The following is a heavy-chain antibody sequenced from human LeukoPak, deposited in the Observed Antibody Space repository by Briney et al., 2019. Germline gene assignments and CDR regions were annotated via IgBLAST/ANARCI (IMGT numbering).Heavy chain of an antibody. V-gene: IGHV3-30*02. D-gene: IGHD3-3*01. CDR2: IRYDGSNK. Sequence: PGGSLRLSCAASGFTFSSYGMHWVRQAPGKGLEWVAFIRYDGSNKYYADSVKGRFTISRDNSKNTLYLQMNSLRAEDTAVYYCAKEPDLLRFLEDAWGQGTLVTVSS. CDR1: GFTFSSYG. CDR3: AKEPDLLRFLEDA. J-gene: IGHJ5*02.